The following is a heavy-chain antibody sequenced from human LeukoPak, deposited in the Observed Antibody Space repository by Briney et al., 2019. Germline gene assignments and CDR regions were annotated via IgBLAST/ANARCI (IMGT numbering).Heavy chain of an antibody. D-gene: IGHD2-2*01. J-gene: IGHJ4*02. CDR2: ISSSSSYI. Sequence: GGSLRLSCAASGFTFSSYNMNWVRQAPGKGLEWVSSISSSSSYIYYADSVKGRFTISRDNAKNPLYLQMNSLRAEDTAVYYCAKVVTGYCSTTSCPFDSWGQGTLVTVSS. CDR3: AKVVTGYCSTTSCPFDS. CDR1: GFTFSSYN. V-gene: IGHV3-21*01.